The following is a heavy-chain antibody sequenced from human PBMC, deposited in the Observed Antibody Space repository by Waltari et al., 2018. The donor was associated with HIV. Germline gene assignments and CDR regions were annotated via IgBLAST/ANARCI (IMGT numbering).Heavy chain of an antibody. D-gene: IGHD3-22*01. Sequence: QVHLQGSGPGLVKPSATLSLTCTVSGAAVTGAHRFWSWIRQPPGGGLEWIGYIRSSGIANFNPSLTGRATISLDKSRNQFSLKLSSVTAADTAVYYCARDKSDSSGYFVYWGQGTLVTVSS. J-gene: IGHJ4*02. CDR1: GAAVTGAHRF. V-gene: IGHV4-61*01. CDR3: ARDKSDSSGYFVY. CDR2: IRSSGIA.